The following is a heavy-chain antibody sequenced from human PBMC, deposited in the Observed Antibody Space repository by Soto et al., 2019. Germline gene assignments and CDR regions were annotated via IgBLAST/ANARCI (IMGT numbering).Heavy chain of an antibody. V-gene: IGHV1-58*01. CDR1: GFTFTSSA. CDR2: IVVGSGNT. D-gene: IGHD2-8*01. Sequence: QMQLVQSGPEVKKPGTSVKVSCKASGFTFTSSAVQWVRQARGQRLEWIGWIVVGSGNTNYAQKFQERVTITRDMSTSTAYMELSSLRSEDTAVYYCAAGALRTVDDAFDIWGQGTMVTVSS. CDR3: AAGALRTVDDAFDI. J-gene: IGHJ3*02.